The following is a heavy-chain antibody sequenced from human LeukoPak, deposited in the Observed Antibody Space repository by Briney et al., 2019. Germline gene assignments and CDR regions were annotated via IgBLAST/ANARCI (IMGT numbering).Heavy chain of an antibody. CDR1: GYTFTCYY. Sequence: GASVKVSCKASGYTFTCYYMHWVRQAPGQGLEWMGWINPNSGGTNYAQKFQGRVTMTRDTSISTAYMELSRLRSDDTAVYYCARGASAGYYYYYMDVWGKGTTVTVSS. CDR3: ARGASAGYYYYYMDV. V-gene: IGHV1-2*02. CDR2: INPNSGGT. D-gene: IGHD6-13*01. J-gene: IGHJ6*03.